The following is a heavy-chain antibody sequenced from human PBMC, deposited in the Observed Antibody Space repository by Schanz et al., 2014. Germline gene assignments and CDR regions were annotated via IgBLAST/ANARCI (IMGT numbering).Heavy chain of an antibody. CDR3: AKDSRGSSFDMDV. D-gene: IGHD1-26*01. J-gene: IGHJ6*02. V-gene: IGHV3-11*01. CDR2: IRGSGGST. CDR1: GFTFSDYY. Sequence: QVQLEESGGGLVTPGGSLRLSCAASGFTFSDYYMSWIRQAPGKGLEWVSCIRGSGGSTLYADSVKGRFTISRDNSKNTLYLQMNSLRTEDTALYYCAKDSRGSSFDMDVWGQGTTVTVSS.